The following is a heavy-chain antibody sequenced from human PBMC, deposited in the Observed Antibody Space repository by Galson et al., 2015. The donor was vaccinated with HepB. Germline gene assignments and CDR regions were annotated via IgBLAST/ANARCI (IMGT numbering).Heavy chain of an antibody. V-gene: IGHV5-51*07. Sequence: QSGAELKEPGESLKISCKGSGYTFTTYWIGWVHQMPGKGLEWMGIIYPRDSDTSYSPSFQGQVTISADKSISTAYLQWSRLKASDTAMYYCARSSWAYCGTNCQYYFDYWRQGTLVTVSS. CDR3: ARSSWAYCGTNCQYYFDY. CDR2: IYPRDSDT. D-gene: IGHD2-21*01. J-gene: IGHJ4*02. CDR1: GYTFTTYW.